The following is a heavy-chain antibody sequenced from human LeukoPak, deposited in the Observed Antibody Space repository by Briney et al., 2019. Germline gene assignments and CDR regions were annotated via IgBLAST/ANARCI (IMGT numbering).Heavy chain of an antibody. J-gene: IGHJ4*02. D-gene: IGHD5-18*01. Sequence: ASVKVSCKASGYTFTSYGISWVRQAPGQGLEWMGWISAYNGNTNYAQKLQGRVTMTTDTSTSTAYMELRSLRSDDTAVYYCARASRGYSYGRVYYFDYWGQGTLVTVSS. V-gene: IGHV1-18*01. CDR1: GYTFTSYG. CDR2: ISAYNGNT. CDR3: ARASRGYSYGRVYYFDY.